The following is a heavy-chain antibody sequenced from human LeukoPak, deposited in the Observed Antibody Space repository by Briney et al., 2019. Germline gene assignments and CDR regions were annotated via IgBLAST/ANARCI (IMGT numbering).Heavy chain of an antibody. V-gene: IGHV1-18*01. J-gene: IGHJ4*02. CDR1: GYTFTSYG. Sequence: ALVKVSCKASGYTFTSYGISWVRQAPGQGLEWMGWISAYNGNTNYAQKLQGRVTMTTDTSTSTAYMELRSLRSDDTAVYYCAKASSSIGSGSYSVYWGQGTLVTVSS. CDR2: ISAYNGNT. D-gene: IGHD3-10*01. CDR3: AKASSSIGSGSYSVY.